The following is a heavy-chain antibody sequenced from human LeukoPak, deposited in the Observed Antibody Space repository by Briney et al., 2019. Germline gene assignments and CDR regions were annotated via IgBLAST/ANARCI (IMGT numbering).Heavy chain of an antibody. V-gene: IGHV3-74*01. J-gene: IGHJ6*02. CDR1: GFTFSSYW. D-gene: IGHD3-9*01. Sequence: GGFLRLSCVASGFTFSSYWMHWVRQDPRKGLVWVSRINGDGRNINYADSVRGRFTISRDNAKNTLYLQMNTLRVEDTAVYYCTRDLMDYDVSTGLHHYYMDVWGQGTTVTVSS. CDR2: INGDGRNI. CDR3: TRDLMDYDVSTGLHHYYMDV.